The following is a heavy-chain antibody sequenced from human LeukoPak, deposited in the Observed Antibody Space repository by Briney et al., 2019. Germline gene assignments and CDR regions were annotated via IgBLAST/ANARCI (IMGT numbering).Heavy chain of an antibody. J-gene: IGHJ5*02. CDR2: IHYSGST. CDR1: GGSISSGDYY. CDR3: ARVNPHGDYVGWFDP. D-gene: IGHD4-17*01. Sequence: SETLSLTCTVSGGSISSGDYYWSWIRQPPGKGLEWIGYIHYSGSTYYNPSLKSRVTISVDTSKNQFSLKLSSVTAADTAVYYCARVNPHGDYVGWFDPWGQGTLVTVSS. V-gene: IGHV4-30-4*01.